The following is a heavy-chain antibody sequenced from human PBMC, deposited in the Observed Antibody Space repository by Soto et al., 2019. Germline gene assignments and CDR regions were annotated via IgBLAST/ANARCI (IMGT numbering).Heavy chain of an antibody. Sequence: ASVKVSCKASGGTFSSYAISWVRQAPGQGLEWMGGIIPILGTANYAQKFQGRVTITADKSTSTAYMELSSLRSEDTAVYYCARGRIAAAGTGYYYYGMDVWGQGTTVTVSS. CDR2: IIPILGTA. J-gene: IGHJ6*02. D-gene: IGHD6-13*01. V-gene: IGHV1-69*10. CDR3: ARGRIAAAGTGYYYYGMDV. CDR1: GGTFSSYA.